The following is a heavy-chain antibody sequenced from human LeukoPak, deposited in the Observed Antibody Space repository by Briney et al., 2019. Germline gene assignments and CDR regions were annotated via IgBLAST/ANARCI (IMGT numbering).Heavy chain of an antibody. CDR1: GFTFTNYW. J-gene: IGHJ5*01. CDR3: ARLKDAVTIFDC. V-gene: IGHV3-7*01. D-gene: IGHD4-17*01. CDR2: IKEDGSDK. Sequence: GGSLRLSCIGSGFTFTNYWMSWVRQAPGKGLEWVASIKEDGSDKYYVDAVKGRFTISRDNIRNSLYVQMGSLRAEDTAVYYCARLKDAVTIFDCWGQGILVTVSS.